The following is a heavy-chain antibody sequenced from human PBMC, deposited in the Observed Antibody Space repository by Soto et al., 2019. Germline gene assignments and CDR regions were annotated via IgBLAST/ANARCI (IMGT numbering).Heavy chain of an antibody. CDR3: AKGGLKVTTSLLFDY. CDR2: ISGSGGST. Sequence: EVQLLESGGGLVQPGGSLRLSCAASGFTFSSYAMSWVRQAPGKGLEWVSAISGSGGSTYYADSVKGRFTISRDNSKNTLYLQINSLRAEDTAVYYCAKGGLKVTTSLLFDYWGQGTLVTVSS. D-gene: IGHD4-17*01. J-gene: IGHJ4*02. V-gene: IGHV3-23*01. CDR1: GFTFSSYA.